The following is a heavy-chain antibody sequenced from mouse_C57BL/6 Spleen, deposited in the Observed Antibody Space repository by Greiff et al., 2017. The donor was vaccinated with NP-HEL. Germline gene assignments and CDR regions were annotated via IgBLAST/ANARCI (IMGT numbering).Heavy chain of an antibody. CDR3: ARAGGSYWYFDV. CDR2: ISYDGSN. CDR1: GYSITSGYY. J-gene: IGHJ1*03. V-gene: IGHV3-6*01. Sequence: ESGPGLVKPSQSLSLTCSVTGYSITSGYYWNWIRQFPGNKLEWMGYISYDGSNNYNPSLKNRISITRDTSKNQFFLKLNSVTTEDTATYYCARAGGSYWYFDVWGTGTTVTVSS. D-gene: IGHD3-1*01.